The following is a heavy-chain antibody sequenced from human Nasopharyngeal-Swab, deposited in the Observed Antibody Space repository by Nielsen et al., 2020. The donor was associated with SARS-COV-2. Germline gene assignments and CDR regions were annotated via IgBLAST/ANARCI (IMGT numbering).Heavy chain of an antibody. D-gene: IGHD1-7*01. V-gene: IGHV1-2*06. Sequence: ASVKVSCKASGYTFTGYYMHWVRQAPGQGLEWVGRINPNTGGTNYAQKFQGRVTMTTDTPISTAYMEVSSLRSDDTAVYYCAREISRTTSWFDPWGQGTLVTVSS. J-gene: IGHJ5*02. CDR3: AREISRTTSWFDP. CDR2: INPNTGGT. CDR1: GYTFTGYY.